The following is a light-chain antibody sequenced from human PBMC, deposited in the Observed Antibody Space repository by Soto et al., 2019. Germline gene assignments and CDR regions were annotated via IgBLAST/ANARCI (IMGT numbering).Light chain of an antibody. CDR3: QQANSFALT. CDR2: VAS. J-gene: IGKJ4*01. Sequence: DIAMTQSPSSVSASVGDRVTITCRASQRISSWLAWYQQKPGTVPKLLIYVASNLEEGVPSRFSGSGSGTDFTLTISSLQPVDFATYYCQQANSFALTFGGGTKVEIK. CDR1: QRISSW. V-gene: IGKV1-12*01.